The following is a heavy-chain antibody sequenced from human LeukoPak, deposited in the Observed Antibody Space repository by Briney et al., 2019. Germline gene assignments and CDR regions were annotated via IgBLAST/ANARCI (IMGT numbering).Heavy chain of an antibody. CDR2: IYYSGST. D-gene: IGHD3-16*01. Sequence: SETLSLTCTVSGGSISSSSYFWGWIRQPPGKGLEWIGSIYYSGSTNYNPSLKSRVTISVDTSKNQFSLKLSSVTAADTAVYYCARETSQKGAHYMDVWGKGTTVTISS. CDR1: GGSISSSSYF. J-gene: IGHJ6*03. V-gene: IGHV4-39*07. CDR3: ARETSQKGAHYMDV.